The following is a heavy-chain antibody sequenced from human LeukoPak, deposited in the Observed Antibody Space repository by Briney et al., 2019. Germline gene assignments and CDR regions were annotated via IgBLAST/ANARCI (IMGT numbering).Heavy chain of an antibody. D-gene: IGHD3-10*01. CDR2: MDHSDYYP. CDR3: ARSLWFGELHYGMDV. V-gene: IGHV5-10-1*01. Sequence: GESLKLSCKGSGYLFTSYWSSWARKMPGKGLGCGGSMDHSDYYPNYRPSFQGHVTSSDDKSISTAYLQRSSLKASDTAMYYGARSLWFGELHYGMDVWGQGTTVTVSS. J-gene: IGHJ6*01. CDR1: GYLFTSYW.